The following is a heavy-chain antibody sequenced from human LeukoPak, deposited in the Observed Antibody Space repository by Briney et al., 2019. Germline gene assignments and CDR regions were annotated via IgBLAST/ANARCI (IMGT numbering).Heavy chain of an antibody. CDR3: ARDLEVVVTAILDY. D-gene: IGHD2-21*02. Sequence: GGSPRLSCAASGFTFSSYAMHWVRQAPGKGLEWVAVISYDGSNKYYADSVKGRFTISRDNSKNTLYLQMNSLRAEDTAVYYCARDLEVVVTAILDYWGQGTLVTVSS. V-gene: IGHV3-30*04. CDR2: ISYDGSNK. J-gene: IGHJ4*02. CDR1: GFTFSSYA.